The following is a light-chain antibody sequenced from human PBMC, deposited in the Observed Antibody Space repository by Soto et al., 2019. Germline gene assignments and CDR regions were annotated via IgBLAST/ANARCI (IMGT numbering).Light chain of an antibody. CDR2: AAS. Sequence: IQRTQSPSSLSASVGDRVTITCWASQGMSSYLAWYQQKPGKAPKLLIYAASTLQSGVPSRFSGSGSGTEFPLTVSRLKTEDFATYYCQQLNSYTFTFGQGTRLEIK. J-gene: IGKJ5*01. CDR3: QQLNSYTFT. V-gene: IGKV1-9*01. CDR1: QGMSSY.